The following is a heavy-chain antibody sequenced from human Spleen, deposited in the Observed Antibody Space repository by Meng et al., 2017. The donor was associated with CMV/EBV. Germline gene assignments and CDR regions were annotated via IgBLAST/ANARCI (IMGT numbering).Heavy chain of an antibody. Sequence: SETLSLTCTVSGGSISRGDSLWSWIRQPPGKGLEWIGDIYYSGNTYYNPSLKSRVTISVDTSKNQFSLKLSSVTAADTAVYYCARAASSGWYWYYYGMDVWGQGTTVTVSS. CDR1: GGSISRGDSL. D-gene: IGHD6-19*01. CDR3: ARAASSGWYWYYYGMDV. J-gene: IGHJ6*02. V-gene: IGHV4-61*08. CDR2: IYYSGNT.